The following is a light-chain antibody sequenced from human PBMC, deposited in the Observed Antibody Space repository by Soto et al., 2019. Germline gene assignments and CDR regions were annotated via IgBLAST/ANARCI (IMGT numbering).Light chain of an antibody. CDR3: QQYNSYPWP. CDR2: DAS. V-gene: IGKV1-5*01. J-gene: IGKJ1*01. Sequence: DIQMTQSPSTLSASVGDRVTITCRASQSISSWLAWYQQKPGKAPKLLIYDASSLESGVPSRFSGSGSGTEFTLTISSLQPVDFATYYCQQYNSYPWPFGQGTKVVIK. CDR1: QSISSW.